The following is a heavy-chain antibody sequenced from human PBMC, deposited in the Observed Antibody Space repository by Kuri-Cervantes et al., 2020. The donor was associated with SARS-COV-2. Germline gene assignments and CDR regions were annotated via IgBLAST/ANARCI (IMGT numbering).Heavy chain of an antibody. V-gene: IGHV3-53*01. CDR2: IYSGGST. CDR1: GFTVSSNY. J-gene: IGHJ4*02. CDR3: AREGDDGGFDY. D-gene: IGHD1-1*01. Sequence: GESLKISCAASGFTVSSNYMSWVRQAPGKGLEWVSVIYSGGSTYYADSVKGRFTISRDNPKNTLYLQMNSLRAEDTAVYYCAREGDDGGFDYWGQGTLVTVSS.